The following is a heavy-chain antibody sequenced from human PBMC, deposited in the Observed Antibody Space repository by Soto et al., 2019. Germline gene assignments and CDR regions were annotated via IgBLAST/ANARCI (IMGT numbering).Heavy chain of an antibody. CDR2: IYHSGST. J-gene: IGHJ5*02. V-gene: IGHV4-38-2*01. Sequence: SETLSLTCAVSGYSISSGYYWGWIRQPPGKGLEWIGSIYHSGSTYYNPSLKSRVTISVDTSKNQFSLKLSSVTAADTAVYYCARGAIVVVPAPSYNWFDPWGQGTLVTVSS. CDR3: ARGAIVVVPAPSYNWFDP. D-gene: IGHD2-2*01. CDR1: GYSISSGYY.